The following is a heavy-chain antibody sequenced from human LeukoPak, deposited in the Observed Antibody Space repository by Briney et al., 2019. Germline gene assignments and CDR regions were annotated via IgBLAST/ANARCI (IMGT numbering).Heavy chain of an antibody. CDR1: GFTIGPYA. CDR3: ATWAFYHNLDV. D-gene: IGHD2/OR15-2a*01. J-gene: IGHJ6*02. Sequence: QSGGSLRLSCAASGFTIGPYAMYWVRQGPGRGLEWVSVIKADGSGTFYADSVRGRFTTSRDNSKNSLYLQVNSLTSEDTALYYCATWAFYHNLDVWGQGTTVIVSS. CDR2: IKADGSGT. V-gene: IGHV3-43*02.